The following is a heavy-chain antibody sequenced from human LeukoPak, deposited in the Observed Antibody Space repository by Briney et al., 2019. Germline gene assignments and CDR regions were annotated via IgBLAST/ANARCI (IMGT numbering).Heavy chain of an antibody. CDR2: ISAYNGNT. CDR1: GYTFTSYG. V-gene: IGHV1-18*01. D-gene: IGHD1-1*01. Sequence: ASVKVSCKASGYTFTSYGISWVRQAPGQGLEWMGWISAYNGNTNYAQKLQGRVTMTTDTSTSTAYMELRSLRSDDTAVYYCARDLQPLTTGIEGYYYGMDVWGQGTTVTVSS. J-gene: IGHJ6*02. CDR3: ARDLQPLTTGIEGYYYGMDV.